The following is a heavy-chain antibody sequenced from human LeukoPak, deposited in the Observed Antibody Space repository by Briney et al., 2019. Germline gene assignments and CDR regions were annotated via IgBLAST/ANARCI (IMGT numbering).Heavy chain of an antibody. CDR2: INSDGSRT. J-gene: IGHJ4*02. V-gene: IGHV3-74*01. CDR3: ARVLSVSYCDS. D-gene: IGHD2/OR15-2a*01. Sequence: GGSLRLSCAASGFTFSSYWMHWVRQAPGKGLMWVSRINSDGSRTTYADSVKGRFTISRDNSKNTLYLQMNSLRGEDTAVYYCARVLSVSYCDSWGQGTLVTVSS. CDR1: GFTFSSYW.